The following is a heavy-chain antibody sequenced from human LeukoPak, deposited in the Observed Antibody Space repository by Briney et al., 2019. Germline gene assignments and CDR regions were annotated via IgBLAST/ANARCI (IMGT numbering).Heavy chain of an antibody. CDR2: FDPEDGET. V-gene: IGHV1-24*01. CDR1: GYTLTELS. Sequence: ASVKVSCKVSGYTLTELSMHWVRQAPGKGLEWMGGFDPEDGETIYAQKFQGRVTITRDTSASTAYMELSSLRSEDTAVYYCARDRIVGATWYGMDVWGQGTTVTVSS. J-gene: IGHJ6*02. D-gene: IGHD1-26*01. CDR3: ARDRIVGATWYGMDV.